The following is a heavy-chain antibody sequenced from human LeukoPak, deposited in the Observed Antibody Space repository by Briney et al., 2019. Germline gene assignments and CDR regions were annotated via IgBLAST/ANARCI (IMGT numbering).Heavy chain of an antibody. CDR3: AKPRGGYYFDY. D-gene: IGHD3-3*01. CDR2: ISHDGGNK. V-gene: IGHV3-30*18. CDR1: GFTFSSYG. J-gene: IGHJ4*02. Sequence: PGGSLRLSCAASGFTFSSYGMHWVRQAPGKGLEWVALISHDGGNKNYTDPVKGRFTISRDNSKNTVYLQMNSLRPEDTAVYYCAKPRGGYYFDYWGQGTLVTVSS.